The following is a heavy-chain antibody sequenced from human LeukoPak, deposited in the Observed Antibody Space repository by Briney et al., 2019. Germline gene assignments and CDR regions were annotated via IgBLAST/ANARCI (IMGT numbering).Heavy chain of an antibody. Sequence: PSETLSLTCAVSGYSISSGYYWGWIRQPPGKGLEWMGNIYHRGNTYYNPSHKRGVTIAVNTTKHQSSLKRSSVAAAAAVLYYCARQPSYSGRYFDYWGQGTLVTVSS. D-gene: IGHD1-26*01. J-gene: IGHJ4*02. V-gene: IGHV4-38-2*01. CDR1: GYSISSGYY. CDR3: ARQPSYSGRYFDY. CDR2: IYHRGNT.